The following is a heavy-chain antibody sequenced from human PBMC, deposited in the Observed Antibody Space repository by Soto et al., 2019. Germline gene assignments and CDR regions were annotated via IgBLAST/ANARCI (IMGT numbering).Heavy chain of an antibody. Sequence: NPSETLSLTCTVSGGSISSSSYYWGWIRQPPGKGLEWIGSMYHSGITYYNLSLKSRVTISVDTSKNQLSLKLSSATAADTAVYYCARSMYSTSAQLYYGMDVWGQGTTVTVSS. V-gene: IGHV4-39*07. CDR2: MYHSGIT. J-gene: IGHJ6*02. D-gene: IGHD6-6*01. CDR1: GGSISSSSYY. CDR3: ARSMYSTSAQLYYGMDV.